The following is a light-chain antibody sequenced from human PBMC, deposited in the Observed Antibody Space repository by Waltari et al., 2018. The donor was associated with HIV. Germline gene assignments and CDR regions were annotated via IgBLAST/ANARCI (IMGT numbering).Light chain of an antibody. J-gene: IGLJ3*02. Sequence: QSALTQPPSVSGSPGQSVTISCTGTSSAVGSYNLVSWYQQSPGPAPKLMVYEVTYRPSGVPERFSGSKSGNTASLTISGLQAEDGPDYYCSSFTSSSTVVFGGGTKLTVL. CDR3: SSFTSSSTVV. V-gene: IGLV2-18*02. CDR1: SSAVGSYNL. CDR2: EVT.